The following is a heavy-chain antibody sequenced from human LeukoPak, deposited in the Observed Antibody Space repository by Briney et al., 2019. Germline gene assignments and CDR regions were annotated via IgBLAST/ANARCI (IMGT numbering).Heavy chain of an antibody. CDR3: ASQTVTRSYYYYYYGMDV. CDR2: IIPIFGTA. CDR1: VGTFSCYA. J-gene: IGHJ6*04. V-gene: IGHV1-69*06. Sequence: WVKVSCKASVGTFSCYAISWVRQAPGQGMAWMGGIIPIFGTANYAQKFQGRVTITADKSTSTAYMEMSRLRSEGTGVYYCASQTVTRSYYYYYYGMDVWSKGTTLTVSS. D-gene: IGHD4-17*01.